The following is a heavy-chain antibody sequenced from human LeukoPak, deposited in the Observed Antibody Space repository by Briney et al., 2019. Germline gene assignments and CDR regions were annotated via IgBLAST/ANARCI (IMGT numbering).Heavy chain of an antibody. CDR1: GYTFTSYD. J-gene: IGHJ6*02. CDR2: MNPNSGNT. V-gene: IGHV1-8*01. D-gene: IGHD3-10*01. Sequence: ASVKVSCKASGYTFTSYDINWVRQATGQGLEWMGWMNPNSGNTGYAQKFQGRVTMTRNTSISTAYMELSSLRSEDTAVYYCARRSYFDYGMDVWGQGTTVTVSS. CDR3: ARRSYFDYGMDV.